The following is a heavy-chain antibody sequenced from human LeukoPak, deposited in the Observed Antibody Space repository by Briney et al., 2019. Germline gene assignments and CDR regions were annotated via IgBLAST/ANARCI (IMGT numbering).Heavy chain of an antibody. Sequence: PSETLSLTCAVSGYSISSGHYWGWIRPPPGKGLEWIGSIYHSGSTYYNPSLKSRVTISVDTSKNQFSLKLSSVTAADTAVYYCAFGDAFDIWGQGTMVTVSS. J-gene: IGHJ3*02. CDR3: AFGDAFDI. V-gene: IGHV4-38-2*01. D-gene: IGHD3-16*01. CDR2: IYHSGST. CDR1: GYSISSGHY.